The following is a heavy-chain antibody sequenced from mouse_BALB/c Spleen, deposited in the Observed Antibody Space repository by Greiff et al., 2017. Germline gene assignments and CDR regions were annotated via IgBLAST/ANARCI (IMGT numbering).Heavy chain of an antibody. CDR1: GFTFSDYY. CDR3: ARDERAWFAY. J-gene: IGHJ3*01. Sequence: DVQLVESGGGLVKPGGSLKLSCAASGFTFSDYYMYWVRQTPEKRLEWVATISDGGSYTYYPDSVKGRFTISRDNAKNNLYLQMSSLKSEDTAIYYCARDERAWFAYWGQGTLVTVSA. V-gene: IGHV5-4*02. CDR2: ISDGGSYT.